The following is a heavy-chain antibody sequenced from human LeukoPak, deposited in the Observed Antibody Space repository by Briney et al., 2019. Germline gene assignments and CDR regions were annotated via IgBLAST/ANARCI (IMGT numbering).Heavy chain of an antibody. V-gene: IGHV3-9*01. J-gene: IGHJ4*02. D-gene: IGHD1-26*01. CDR1: GFTFDDCA. CDR2: ISWNSGSI. CDR3: AKAVGAGYFDY. Sequence: GGSLRLSCAASGFTFDDCAMHWVRQAPGKGLEWVSGISWNSGSIGYADSVKGRFTISRDNAKNSLYLQMNSLRAEDTALYYCAKAVGAGYFDYWGQGTLVTVSS.